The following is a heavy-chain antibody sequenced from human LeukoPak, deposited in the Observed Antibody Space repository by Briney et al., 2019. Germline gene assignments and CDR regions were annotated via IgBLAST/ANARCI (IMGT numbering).Heavy chain of an antibody. Sequence: PGGSLRLSCAASGLSVSDAWMSWVRQAPGKGLEWVGRIKNKSDGGTTDYVESVRGRFTIPRDESKNTLYLQMNSLKTEDTAVYYCTGPPDWGQGTLVTVSS. V-gene: IGHV3-15*01. J-gene: IGHJ4*02. CDR3: TGPPD. CDR1: GLSVSDAW. CDR2: IKNKSDGGTT.